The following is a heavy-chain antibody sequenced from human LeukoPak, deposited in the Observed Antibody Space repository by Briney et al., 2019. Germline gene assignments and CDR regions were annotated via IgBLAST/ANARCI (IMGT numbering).Heavy chain of an antibody. CDR1: GFTFSSYA. CDR3: AKYQGAAAYTLYYGMDV. J-gene: IGHJ6*02. Sequence: GGSPRLSCAASGFTFSSYAMSWVRQAPGKGLEWVSAISGSGGSTYYADSVKGRFTISRDNSKNTLYLQMNSLRAEDTAVYYCAKYQGAAAYTLYYGMDVWGQGTTVTVSS. D-gene: IGHD6-13*01. V-gene: IGHV3-23*01. CDR2: ISGSGGST.